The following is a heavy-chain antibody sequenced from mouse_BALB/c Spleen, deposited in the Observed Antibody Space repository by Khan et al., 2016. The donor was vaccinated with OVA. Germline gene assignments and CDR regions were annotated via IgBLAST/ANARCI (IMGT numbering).Heavy chain of an antibody. V-gene: IGHV1-18*01. J-gene: IGHJ1*01. D-gene: IGHD1-1*01. CDR3: AIYHGYCDV. Sequence: EVQLQESGPDLVKPGASVKISCKASGYSFTGYYIHWVKQSHGKSLEWIGRVNPNNGGTNSNQKFKGKAILTVDKSSNTAYMELRSLTSEDSAVYSCAIYHGYCDVWGAGTTVTVSS. CDR2: VNPNNGGT. CDR1: GYSFTGYY.